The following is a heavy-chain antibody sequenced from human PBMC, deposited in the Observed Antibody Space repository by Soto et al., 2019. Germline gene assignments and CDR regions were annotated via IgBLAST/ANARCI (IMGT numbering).Heavy chain of an antibody. CDR1: GSSISIYY. Sequence: SETLSLTCAVSGSSISIYYWNWIRQTPGKGLEWIGYMYYRGTTKYNPSLKSRVTISVDTSKNQVSLKLSSVTAADTAVYYCARGYYDGRHGLDVWGQGTTVTVSS. CDR3: ARGYYDGRHGLDV. V-gene: IGHV4-59*01. D-gene: IGHD3-3*01. CDR2: MYYRGTT. J-gene: IGHJ6*02.